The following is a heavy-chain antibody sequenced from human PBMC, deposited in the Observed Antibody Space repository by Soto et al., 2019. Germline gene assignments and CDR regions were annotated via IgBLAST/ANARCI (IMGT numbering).Heavy chain of an antibody. D-gene: IGHD6-6*01. V-gene: IGHV3-9*01. J-gene: IGHJ4*02. CDR3: AKDIGWSSSDSALDY. Sequence: NVLEWVSGISWNSGRIGYADSVKGRLTISRDNAKNSLYLKMNSLRAEDTALYYCAKDIGWSSSDSALDYWGQPPLLSVSS. CDR2: ISWNSGRI.